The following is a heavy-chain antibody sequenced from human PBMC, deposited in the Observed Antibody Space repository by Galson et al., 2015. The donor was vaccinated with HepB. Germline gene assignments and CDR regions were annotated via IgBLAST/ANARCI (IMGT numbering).Heavy chain of an antibody. CDR3: ARPSGRYCSRTSCYWDS. D-gene: IGHD2-2*01. CDR1: GYNSPTSW. V-gene: IGHV5-51*01. Sequence: QSGAEVKKPGESLNISCKTSGYNSPTSWVAWVRQKPGKGLEYMGIIYPRDSDARYSPSFEGQVTIPADKSINTVYLHWGSLQASDTAMYYCARPSGRYCSRTSCYWDSWGQGTQVTVSP. CDR2: IYPRDSDA. J-gene: IGHJ4*02.